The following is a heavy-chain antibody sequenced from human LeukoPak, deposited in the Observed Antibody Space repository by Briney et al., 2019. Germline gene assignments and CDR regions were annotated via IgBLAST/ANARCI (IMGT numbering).Heavy chain of an antibody. V-gene: IGHV4-59*12. CDR3: ARIGLRGVIISRPLDY. Sequence: SETLSLTCTVSGGSISPYYWSWIRQPPGKGLEWIGYIYSYGSTNYNPSLKSRVTISVDTSRNQFSLKLSSVTAADTAVYYCARIGLRGVIISRPLDYWGQGTLVTVSS. J-gene: IGHJ4*02. D-gene: IGHD3-16*02. CDR2: IYSYGST. CDR1: GGSISPYY.